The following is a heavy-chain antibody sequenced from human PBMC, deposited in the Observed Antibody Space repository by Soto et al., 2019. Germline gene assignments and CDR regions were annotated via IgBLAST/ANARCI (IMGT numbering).Heavy chain of an antibody. CDR3: ARDRREGWIFDY. CDR1: GDSISSGGYS. J-gene: IGHJ4*02. CDR2: IYHSGFT. Sequence: QLQLQESASGLVKPSQTLSLTCGVSGDSISSGGYSWNWIRQPPGKGLEWIGYIYHSGFTLYNPSHTSRVTMSVDDSKMHFALKLSSVTAADTAVYYCARDRREGWIFDYWCQGIRVTVPS. V-gene: IGHV4-30-2*01. D-gene: IGHD6-19*01.